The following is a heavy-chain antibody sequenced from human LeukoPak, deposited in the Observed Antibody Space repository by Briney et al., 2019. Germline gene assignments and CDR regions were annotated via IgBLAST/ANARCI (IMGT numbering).Heavy chain of an antibody. D-gene: IGHD2-2*01. CDR1: GFTYSSFG. V-gene: IGHV3-30*02. J-gene: IGHJ5*02. CDR3: AKRRAVPAVSWFDP. Sequence: GGSVRLSCAASGFTYSSFGMQCLPQAPGKGLEWLVFIRYDGSNKYCAVSVKGRFTISRDNSKHTLYLQMNSLRAEDTAVYYCAKRRAVPAVSWFDPWGQGTLVTVSS. CDR2: IRYDGSNK.